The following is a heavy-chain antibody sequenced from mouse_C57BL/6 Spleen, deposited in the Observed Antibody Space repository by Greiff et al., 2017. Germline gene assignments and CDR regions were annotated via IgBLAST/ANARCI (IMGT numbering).Heavy chain of an antibody. CDR1: GYSFTDYN. D-gene: IGHD2-1*01. Sequence: VQLKESGPELVKPGASVKISCKASGYSFTDYNMNWVKQSNGKSLEWIGVINPNYGTTSYNQKFKGKATLTVDQSSSTAYMQLNSLTSEDSAVYYCAIPIYYGNEAWFAYWGQGTLVTVSA. CDR2: INPNYGTT. V-gene: IGHV1-39*01. CDR3: AIPIYYGNEAWFAY. J-gene: IGHJ3*01.